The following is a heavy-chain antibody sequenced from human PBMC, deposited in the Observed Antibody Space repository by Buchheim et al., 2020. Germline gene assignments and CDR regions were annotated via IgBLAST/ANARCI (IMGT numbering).Heavy chain of an antibody. J-gene: IGHJ4*02. CDR2: ISYDGSNK. V-gene: IGHV3-30-3*01. D-gene: IGHD3-22*01. CDR3: AREAIYYDSSGCFDY. CDR1: GFTFSSYA. Sequence: QVQLVESGGGVVQPGRSLRLSCAASGFTFSSYAMHWVRQAPGKGLEGVAVISYDGSNKYYADSVKGRFTISRDNSKNTLYLQMNSLRAEDTAVYYCAREAIYYDSSGCFDYWGQGTL.